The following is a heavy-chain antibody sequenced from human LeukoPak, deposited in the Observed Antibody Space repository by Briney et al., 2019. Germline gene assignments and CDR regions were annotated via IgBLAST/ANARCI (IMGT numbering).Heavy chain of an antibody. V-gene: IGHV4-39*01. CDR3: VRHRQWLLFPDY. D-gene: IGHD6-19*01. J-gene: IGHJ4*02. CDR2: IFYSGAT. CDR1: GDSISINYN. Sequence: SETLSLTCTVSGDSISINYNWGWIRQPPGKRLEWIGSIFYSGATYYSPSLKSRVTISVDTSKNQFSLRLSSMTAADTAVYYCVRHRQWLLFPDYWGQGTLVTVSS.